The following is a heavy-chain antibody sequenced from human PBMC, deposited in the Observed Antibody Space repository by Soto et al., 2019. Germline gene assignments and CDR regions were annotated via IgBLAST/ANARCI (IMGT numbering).Heavy chain of an antibody. J-gene: IGHJ6*02. CDR1: GFTFSSYA. Sequence: GGSLRLSCAASGFTFSSYAMHWVRQAPGKGLEWVAVISYDGSNKYYADSVKGRFTISRDNSKNTLYLQMNSLRAEDTAVYYCARDRGDQITMVRGVYYYYGMDVWGQGTTVTVSS. V-gene: IGHV3-30-3*01. D-gene: IGHD3-10*01. CDR2: ISYDGSNK. CDR3: ARDRGDQITMVRGVYYYYGMDV.